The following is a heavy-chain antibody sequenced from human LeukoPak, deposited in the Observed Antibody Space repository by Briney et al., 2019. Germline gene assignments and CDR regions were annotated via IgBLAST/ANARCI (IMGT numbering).Heavy chain of an antibody. CDR2: ISGSGNNT. V-gene: IGHV3-23*01. CDR3: AKVLSRGSGSYYHTNVYYFDY. Sequence: GGSLRLSCAASVFTFSRYAMSRVRQAPGKGLEWVSTICWGSVISGSGNNTYYADSVKGRFTISRDNSKNTLYLQMNSLRAEDTAVYYCAKVLSRGSGSYYHTNVYYFDYWGQGPLVTVSS. CDR1: VFTFSRYA. D-gene: IGHD3-10*01. J-gene: IGHJ4*02.